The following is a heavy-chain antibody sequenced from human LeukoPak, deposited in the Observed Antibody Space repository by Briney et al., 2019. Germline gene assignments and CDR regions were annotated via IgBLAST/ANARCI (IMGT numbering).Heavy chain of an antibody. V-gene: IGHV3-7*01. CDR1: GFTFSSYW. J-gene: IGHJ5*02. Sequence: GGSLRLSCAASGFTFSSYWMSWVRQAPGKGLEWVANIKQDGSEKYYVDSVKGRFTISRDIAKNSLYLQMNSLRAEDTAVYYCARDGLSGRNWFDPWGQGTLVTVSS. CDR2: IKQDGSEK. CDR3: ARDGLSGRNWFDP.